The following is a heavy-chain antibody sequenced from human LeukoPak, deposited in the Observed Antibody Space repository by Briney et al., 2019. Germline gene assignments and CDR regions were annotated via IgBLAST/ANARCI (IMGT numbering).Heavy chain of an antibody. CDR2: VYYTGTS. Sequence: SETLSPTCTVSGDSVSSHYWSWIRQPPGKGLEWIAYVYYTGTSNYNPSLKSRVTISIDTSKNQFSLKLISVTAADTAVYYCARYSNHVDYFDSWGQGTLVTVSS. CDR3: ARYSNHVDYFDS. V-gene: IGHV4-59*02. CDR1: GDSVSSHY. D-gene: IGHD4-11*01. J-gene: IGHJ4*02.